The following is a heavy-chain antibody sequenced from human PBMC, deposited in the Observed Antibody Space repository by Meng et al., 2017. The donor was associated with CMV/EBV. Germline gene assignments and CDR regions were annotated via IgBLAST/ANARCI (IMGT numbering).Heavy chain of an antibody. V-gene: IGHV3-30*04. D-gene: IGHD6-19*01. Sequence: SGFTFSGYAMHWVRQAPGKGLEWVAVISYDGSNKYYADSVKGRFTISRDNSKNTLYLQMNSLRAEDTAVYYCARWGVIAVAGTDDYWGQGTLVTVSS. J-gene: IGHJ4*02. CDR3: ARWGVIAVAGTDDY. CDR2: ISYDGSNK. CDR1: GFTFSGYA.